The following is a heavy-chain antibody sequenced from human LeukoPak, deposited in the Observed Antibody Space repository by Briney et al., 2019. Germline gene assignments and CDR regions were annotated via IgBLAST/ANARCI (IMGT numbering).Heavy chain of an antibody. Sequence: SSETLSLTCTVSGGSINSYYWRWIRQPPGKGLEWLGYIYYSGSTNYNPPLKSRVTISVDTSKNQFSLKLTSVTAADTAVYYCARVGGGNYYYYGMDVWGQGTTVTVSS. CDR2: IYYSGST. J-gene: IGHJ6*02. V-gene: IGHV4-59*08. CDR1: GGSINSYY. CDR3: ARVGGGNYYYYGMDV. D-gene: IGHD2-15*01.